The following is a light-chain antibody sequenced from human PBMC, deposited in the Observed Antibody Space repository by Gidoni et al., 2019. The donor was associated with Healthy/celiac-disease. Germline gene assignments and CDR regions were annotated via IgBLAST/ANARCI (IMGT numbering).Light chain of an antibody. V-gene: IGKV3-11*01. CDR2: DAS. CDR1: QSVSSY. J-gene: IGKJ4*01. Sequence: IVLTQSPATLSLSPGERATLSCRASQSVSSYLAWYQQNPGQAPRRLIYDASNRATGIPPRFSGSGSGTDFTLTISSLEPEDFAVYYCQQRSNWPPLTFGGGTKVEIK. CDR3: QQRSNWPPLT.